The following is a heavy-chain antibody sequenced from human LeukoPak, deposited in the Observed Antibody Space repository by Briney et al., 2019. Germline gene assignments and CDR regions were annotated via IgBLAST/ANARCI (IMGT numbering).Heavy chain of an antibody. J-gene: IGHJ4*02. V-gene: IGHV3-23*01. D-gene: IGHD2-2*02. CDR2: ISGSGGST. CDR3: AKAVVPAAITRFDY. CDR1: GFTFSSFA. Sequence: GRSLRLSCVASGFTFSSFAMSWVRQAPGKGLEWVSAISGSGGSTYYADSVKGRFTISRDNSKNTLYLQMNSLRAEDTAVYYCAKAVVPAAITRFDYWGQGTPVTVSS.